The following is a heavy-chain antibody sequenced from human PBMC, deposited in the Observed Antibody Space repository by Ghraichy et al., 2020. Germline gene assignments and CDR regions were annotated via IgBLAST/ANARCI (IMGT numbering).Heavy chain of an antibody. CDR3: ARLYYDFWSGYYTGYYFDY. D-gene: IGHD3-3*01. CDR2: IYSGGST. CDR1: GFTVSSNY. Sequence: GGSLRLSCAASGFTVSSNYMSWVRQAPGKGLEWVSVIYSGGSTYYADSVKGRFTISRDNSKNTLYLQMNSLRAEDTAVYYCARLYYDFWSGYYTGYYFDYWGQGTLVTVSS. J-gene: IGHJ4*02. V-gene: IGHV3-53*01.